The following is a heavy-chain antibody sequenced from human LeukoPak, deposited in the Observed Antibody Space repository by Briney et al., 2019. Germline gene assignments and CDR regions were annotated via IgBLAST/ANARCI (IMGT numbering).Heavy chain of an antibody. D-gene: IGHD2-2*01. CDR2: INSDGSIT. J-gene: IGHJ4*02. Sequence: GSLRLSCAASGFTFSSYWMHWVRQAPGKGLVRVSRINSDGSITGYADSVKGRFTISRDNAKNTLYLQMNSLRAEDAAVYYCARDYCRTTSCLESWGQGTLVTVSS. CDR1: GFTFSSYW. V-gene: IGHV3-74*01. CDR3: ARDYCRTTSCLES.